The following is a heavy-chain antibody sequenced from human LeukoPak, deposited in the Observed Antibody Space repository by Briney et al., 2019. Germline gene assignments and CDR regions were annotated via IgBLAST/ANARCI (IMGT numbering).Heavy chain of an antibody. D-gene: IGHD2-15*01. V-gene: IGHV3-43*01. J-gene: IGHJ4*02. Sequence: GGSLRLSCAASGLTFDEYTMHWVRQGPGKGLEWVSLISRNGGTTKYADSVKGRFIISRDNSKNSLYLQMHSLRTEDTALYYCARGVVAAPQTFDYWGQGTLVTVSS. CDR3: ARGVVAAPQTFDY. CDR2: ISRNGGTT. CDR1: GLTFDEYT.